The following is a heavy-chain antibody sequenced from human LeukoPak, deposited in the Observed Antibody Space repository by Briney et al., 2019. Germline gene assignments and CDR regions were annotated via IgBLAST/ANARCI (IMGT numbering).Heavy chain of an antibody. D-gene: IGHD4-17*01. CDR1: GFTFSNYG. V-gene: IGHV3-7*03. CDR3: ARDPYLGDGDY. CDR2: IKSEGREK. Sequence: QPGGSLRLSCAAPGFTFSNYGMTWVGKAPGKGLEWVANIKSEGREKYYVDPVKGRFTISRDNAKNSLYLQMNSLRGDDTAVYYCARDPYLGDGDYWGQGTLVTVSS. J-gene: IGHJ4*02.